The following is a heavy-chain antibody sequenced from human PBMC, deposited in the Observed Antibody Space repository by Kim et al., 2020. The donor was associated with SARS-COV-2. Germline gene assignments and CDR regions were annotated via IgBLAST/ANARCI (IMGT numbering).Heavy chain of an antibody. V-gene: IGHV5-10-1*01. CDR3: ARRITMVRGVIITEDGWFDP. CDR2: IDPSDSYT. CDR1: GYSFTSYW. D-gene: IGHD3-10*01. J-gene: IGHJ5*02. Sequence: GESLKISCKGSGYSFTSYWISWVRQMPGKGLEWMGRIDPSDSYTNYSPSFQGHVTISADKSISTAYLQWSSLKASDTAMYYCARRITMVRGVIITEDGWFDPWGQGTLVTVSS.